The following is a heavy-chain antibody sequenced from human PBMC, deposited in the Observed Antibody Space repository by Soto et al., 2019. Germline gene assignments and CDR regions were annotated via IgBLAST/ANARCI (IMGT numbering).Heavy chain of an antibody. CDR2: MSNSGGA. CDR3: AITTGWPGLDY. V-gene: IGHV4-59*03. D-gene: IGHD6-19*01. CDR1: GASISSYY. Sequence: QVQLQESGPGLVKPSETLSLTCTVSGASISSYYCNWIRQPPGKGLEWIGYMSNSGGANYDPSLKSRGTISLDTSKNQFSLKLTSVTAADTAVYFCAITTGWPGLDYWGQGTLVTVSS. J-gene: IGHJ4*02.